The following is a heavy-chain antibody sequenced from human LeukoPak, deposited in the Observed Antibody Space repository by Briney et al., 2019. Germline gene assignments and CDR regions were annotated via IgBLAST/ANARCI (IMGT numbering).Heavy chain of an antibody. Sequence: AGSLRLSCAASGFTFSNYAMSWVRQAPGKGLEWVAFIRYDGSNKYYADSVKGRFTISRDNSKNTLYLQMNSLRAEDTAVYYCAKDVRFDYWGQGTLVTVSS. CDR1: GFTFSNYA. J-gene: IGHJ4*02. CDR2: IRYDGSNK. D-gene: IGHD6-6*01. CDR3: AKDVRFDY. V-gene: IGHV3-30*02.